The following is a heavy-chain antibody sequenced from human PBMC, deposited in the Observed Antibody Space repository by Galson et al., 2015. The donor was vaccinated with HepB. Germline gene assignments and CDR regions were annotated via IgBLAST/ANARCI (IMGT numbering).Heavy chain of an antibody. CDR2: IYYNERT. CDR3: ARWFWGSALDI. D-gene: IGHD3-10*01. CDR1: GDSISSYY. Sequence: LSLTCTVSGDSISSYYWTWIRQPPGTGLEWIGYIYYNERTKYNPSLKSRVTISGDMSKNQFSLKLSSVTAADTAVYFCARWFWGSALDIWGQGTMVTVSS. V-gene: IGHV4-59*08. J-gene: IGHJ3*02.